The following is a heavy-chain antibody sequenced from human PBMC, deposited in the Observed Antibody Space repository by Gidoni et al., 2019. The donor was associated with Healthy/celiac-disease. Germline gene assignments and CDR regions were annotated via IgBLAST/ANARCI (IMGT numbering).Heavy chain of an antibody. D-gene: IGHD3-22*01. Sequence: EVQLVESGGGLVKPGGSLRLSCAASGFTFSNAWMRWVGQAPGKGLEWVGRIKGKTDGGTTDYAAPVKGRFTISRDDSKNTLYLQMNSLKTEDTAVYYCTTDPYYYDSSGYSPFFDYWGQGTLVTVSS. J-gene: IGHJ4*02. CDR2: IKGKTDGGTT. V-gene: IGHV3-15*01. CDR3: TTDPYYYDSSGYSPFFDY. CDR1: GFTFSNAW.